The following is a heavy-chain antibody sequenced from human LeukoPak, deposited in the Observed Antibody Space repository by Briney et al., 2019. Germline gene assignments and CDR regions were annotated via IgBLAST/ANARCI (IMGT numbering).Heavy chain of an antibody. CDR2: INPNIGTT. V-gene: IGHV1-2*02. J-gene: IGHJ3*01. D-gene: IGHD3-22*01. CDR3: ARRYDSRGPVTFDF. CDR1: GYTFTDHT. Sequence: ASVKVSCKASGYTFTDHTIHWVRQAPGHGLEWMGWINPNIGTTNYAKRVQGRLTVTRDTSINTAFMELSSLNPDDTAVFYCARRYDSRGPVTFDFWGQGTLVTVSS.